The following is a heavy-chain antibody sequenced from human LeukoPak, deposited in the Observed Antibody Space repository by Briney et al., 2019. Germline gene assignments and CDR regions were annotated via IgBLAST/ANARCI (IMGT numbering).Heavy chain of an antibody. J-gene: IGHJ5*02. CDR3: ARDLGSKFIAAAGRKFDP. CDR2: INPNSGGT. V-gene: IGHV1-2*06. CDR1: GYTFTGYY. D-gene: IGHD6-13*01. Sequence: ASVKVSCKASGYTFTGYYMHWVRQAPGQGLEWMGRINPNSGGTNYAQKFQGRVTMTRDTSISTAYMELSRLRSDDTAVYYCARDLGSKFIAAAGRKFDPWGQRTLVTVSS.